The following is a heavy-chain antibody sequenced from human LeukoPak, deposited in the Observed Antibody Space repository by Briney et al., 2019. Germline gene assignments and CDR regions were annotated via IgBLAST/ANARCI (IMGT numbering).Heavy chain of an antibody. J-gene: IGHJ4*02. Sequence: GGSPRLSCAASGFTFSGSAMHWVRQASGKGLEWVGRIRSKANSYATAYAASVKGRFTISRDDSKNTAYLQMNSLKTEDTAVYYCTSLIPYSGSYGSWGQGTLVTVSS. CDR3: TSLIPYSGSYGS. CDR2: IRSKANSYAT. V-gene: IGHV3-73*01. CDR1: GFTFSGSA. D-gene: IGHD1-26*01.